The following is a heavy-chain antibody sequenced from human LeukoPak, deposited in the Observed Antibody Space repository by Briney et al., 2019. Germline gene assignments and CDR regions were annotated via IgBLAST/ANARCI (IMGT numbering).Heavy chain of an antibody. V-gene: IGHV4-61*01. J-gene: IGHJ4*02. CDR2: IYYSGST. D-gene: IGHD3-10*01. CDR3: AREDGSGKFDY. CDR1: GGSISSSSYY. Sequence: PSETLSLTCTVSGGSISSSSYYWGWIRQPPGKGLEWIGYIYYSGSTNYNPSLKSRVTISVDTSKNQFSLKLSSVTAADTAVYYCAREDGSGKFDYWGQGTLVTVSS.